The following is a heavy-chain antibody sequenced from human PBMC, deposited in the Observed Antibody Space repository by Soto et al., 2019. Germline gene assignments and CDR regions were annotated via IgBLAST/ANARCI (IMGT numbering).Heavy chain of an antibody. CDR3: ARDQRRDYDFWSGYSQGFDY. CDR1: GYTFTLYD. CDR2: INAANGNT. V-gene: IGHV1-3*01. Sequence: ASVKVSCKASGYTFTLYDMHWVRQAPGQRLEWMGWINAANGNTKSSQKFQGRVTFTRDTSASTGYMELSTLNSADTAVYYCARDQRRDYDFWSGYSQGFDYWGQGTPVTVSS. J-gene: IGHJ4*02. D-gene: IGHD3-3*01.